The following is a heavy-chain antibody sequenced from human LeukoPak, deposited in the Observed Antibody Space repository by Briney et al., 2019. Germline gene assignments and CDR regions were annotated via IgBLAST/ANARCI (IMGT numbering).Heavy chain of an antibody. Sequence: SETLSLTCTVSGGSISSYYWSWIRQPPGEGLEWIGYIYYSGSTNYNPSLKSRVTISVDTSKNQFSLKLSSVTAADTAVYYCARQTRHMVRGRDYYGMDVWGQGTTVTVSS. CDR1: GGSISSYY. D-gene: IGHD3-10*01. J-gene: IGHJ6*02. CDR3: ARQTRHMVRGRDYYGMDV. CDR2: IYYSGST. V-gene: IGHV4-59*08.